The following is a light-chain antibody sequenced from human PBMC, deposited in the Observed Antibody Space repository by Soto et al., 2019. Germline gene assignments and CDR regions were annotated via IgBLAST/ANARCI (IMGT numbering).Light chain of an antibody. J-gene: IGKJ5*01. Sequence: EIVLTQSPATLSLSPVERATLSCRASQSVSSYLAWYQQKPGQAPRLLMYEASNRATGIPARFSGSGSGTDFTLTISRLEPEDFAVYYCQQYDSSPITFGQGTRLEIK. CDR3: QQYDSSPIT. CDR1: QSVSSY. V-gene: IGKV3-20*01. CDR2: EAS.